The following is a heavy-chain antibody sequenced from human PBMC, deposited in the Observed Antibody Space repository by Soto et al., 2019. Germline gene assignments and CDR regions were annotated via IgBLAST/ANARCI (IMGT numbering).Heavy chain of an antibody. J-gene: IGHJ6*02. CDR1: GFTFNSFA. CDR2: VSGTGDST. CDR3: AKDPLASSGWYYYFYGVDV. V-gene: IGHV3-23*01. Sequence: PGGPLRLSCAASGFTFNSFAMNWVRQAPGKGLEWVSSVSGTGDSTYYADSVKGRFTISRDNSKDTLFLQMNSLRAEDTAIYYCAKDPLASSGWYYYFYGVDVWGQGTTVTVSS. D-gene: IGHD6-19*01.